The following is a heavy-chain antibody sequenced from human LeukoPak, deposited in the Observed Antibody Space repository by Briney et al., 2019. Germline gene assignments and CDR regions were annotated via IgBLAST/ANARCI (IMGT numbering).Heavy chain of an antibody. Sequence: PSDTLSLTCTVSGGSISSYYWSWIRQPPGKGLEWIGYIYYSGSTNYNPSLKSRVTISVDTSKNQFSLKLSSVTAADTAVYYCARAWGSGRYRVYGMDVWGQGTTVTVSS. V-gene: IGHV4-59*07. D-gene: IGHD3-10*01. J-gene: IGHJ6*02. CDR2: IYYSGST. CDR1: GGSISSYY. CDR3: ARAWGSGRYRVYGMDV.